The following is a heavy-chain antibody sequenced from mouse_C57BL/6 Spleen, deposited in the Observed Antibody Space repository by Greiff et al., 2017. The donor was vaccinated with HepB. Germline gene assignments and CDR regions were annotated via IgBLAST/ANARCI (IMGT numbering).Heavy chain of an antibody. Sequence: VHLVESGPGLVKPSQSLFLTCNITGFPFTSGYYWFWIRQSPGNPLEGMGYITHSGETFYNPSRQSPTSITTETSTNQFFIQLNSVTTEDTAMYDYAGDYYGNYVGYGGKGTTLTVSS. CDR3: AGDYYGNYVGY. V-gene: IGHV12-3*01. D-gene: IGHD2-1*01. CDR1: GFPFTSGYY. CDR2: ITHSGET. J-gene: IGHJ2*01.